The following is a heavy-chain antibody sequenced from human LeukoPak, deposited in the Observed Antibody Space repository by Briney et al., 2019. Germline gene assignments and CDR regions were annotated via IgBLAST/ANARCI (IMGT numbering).Heavy chain of an antibody. V-gene: IGHV3-11*01. J-gene: IGHJ5*02. Sequence: GGSLRLSCAASVFTFSDYYMSWIRQAPGKGLEWVSYISSSGSTIYYADSVKGRFTISRDNAKNSLYLQMNSLRAEDTAVYYCARDPTTVTTYQSDFDPWGQGTLVTVSS. CDR2: ISSSGSTI. CDR1: VFTFSDYY. D-gene: IGHD4-17*01. CDR3: ARDPTTVTTYQSDFDP.